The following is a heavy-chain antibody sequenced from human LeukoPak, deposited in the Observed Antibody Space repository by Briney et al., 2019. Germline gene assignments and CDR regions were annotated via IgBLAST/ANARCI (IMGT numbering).Heavy chain of an antibody. CDR1: GFTFSSYA. CDR2: IGGSGGST. CDR3: AKVPGQIYYFDY. J-gene: IGHJ4*02. V-gene: IGHV3-23*01. Sequence: GGSLRLSCAASGFTFSSYAMSWVRQAPGKGLEWVSAIGGSGGSTYYADSVKGRLTISRDNSKNTLYLQMNSLRAEDTAVYYCAKVPGQIYYFDYWGQGTLVTVSS.